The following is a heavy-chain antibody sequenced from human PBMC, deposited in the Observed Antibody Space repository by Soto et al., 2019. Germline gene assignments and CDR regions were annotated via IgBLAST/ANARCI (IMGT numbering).Heavy chain of an antibody. CDR2: IYYSGST. V-gene: IGHV4-59*01. D-gene: IGHD7-27*01. J-gene: IGHJ4*02. CDR1: GGSISSYY. CDR3: ARAVRTGYYFDY. Sequence: SETLSLTCTVSGGSISSYYWSWIRQPPGKGLEWIGYIYYSGSTNYNPSLKSRVTISVDTSKNQFSLKLSSVTAADTAVYYCARAVRTGYYFDYWGQGTLVTVSS.